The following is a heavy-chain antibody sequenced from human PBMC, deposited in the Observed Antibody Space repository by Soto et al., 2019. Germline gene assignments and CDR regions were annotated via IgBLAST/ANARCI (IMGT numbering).Heavy chain of an antibody. CDR1: GGSISSSSYY. CDR2: IYYSGST. CDR3: ARTYYDFWSGYYTGYYYGMDV. J-gene: IGHJ6*02. D-gene: IGHD3-3*01. Sequence: SETLSLTCTVSGGSISSSSYYWGWIRQPPGKGLEWIGSIYYSGSTYYNPSLKSRVTISVDTSKNQFSLKLSSVTAADTAVYYCARTYYDFWSGYYTGYYYGMDVWGQGTTVTVSS. V-gene: IGHV4-39*01.